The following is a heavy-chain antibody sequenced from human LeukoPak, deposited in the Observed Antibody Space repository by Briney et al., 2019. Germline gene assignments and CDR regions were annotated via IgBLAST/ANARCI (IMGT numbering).Heavy chain of an antibody. Sequence: SETLSLTCTVSGGSISSSSYYWGWIRRPPGKGLEWIGSIYYSGSTYYNPSLKSRVTMSVNTSKNQFSLKLSSVTAADTAVYYCARDRRYDSSGYYYAGSYYYYGMDVWGQGTTVTVSS. CDR1: GGSISSSSYY. V-gene: IGHV4-39*07. CDR2: IYYSGST. D-gene: IGHD3-22*01. J-gene: IGHJ6*02. CDR3: ARDRRYDSSGYYYAGSYYYYGMDV.